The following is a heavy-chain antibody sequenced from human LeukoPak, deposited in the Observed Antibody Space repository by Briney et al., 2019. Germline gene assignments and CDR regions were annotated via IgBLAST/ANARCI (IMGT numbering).Heavy chain of an antibody. CDR2: IYSTGRS. CDR1: GGSISNYF. V-gene: IGHV4-4*07. CDR3: ARDNNYYGSGNWFDP. J-gene: IGHJ5*02. D-gene: IGHD3-10*01. Sequence: SETLSLTCTVSGGSISNYFWSWVRQPAGKGLEWIGRIYSTGRSDYNPSLKSRITMSVDTSKNQFSLKLTSVTAADTALYYCARDNNYYGSGNWFDPWGQGTLVTVSS.